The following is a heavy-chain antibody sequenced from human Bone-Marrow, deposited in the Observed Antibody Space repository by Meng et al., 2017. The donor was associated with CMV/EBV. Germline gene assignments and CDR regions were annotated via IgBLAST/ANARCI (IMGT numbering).Heavy chain of an antibody. V-gene: IGHV1-2*02. J-gene: IGHJ6*02. CDR1: GYTFTGYY. D-gene: IGHD2-21*01. CDR2: INPNSGGT. Sequence: ASVKVSCKASGYTFTGYYMHWVRQAPGQGLEWMGWINPNSGGTNYAQKFQGRVTMTRDTSISTAYIELRSLRSYDTAVYYCARVDTPTYCGRDCYSEMDVWGQGTTVTVSS. CDR3: ARVDTPTYCGRDCYSEMDV.